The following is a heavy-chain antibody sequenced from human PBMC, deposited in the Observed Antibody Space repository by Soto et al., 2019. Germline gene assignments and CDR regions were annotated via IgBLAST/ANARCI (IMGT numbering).Heavy chain of an antibody. CDR3: ARSKERYDAFDI. V-gene: IGHV1-46*01. Sequence: ASVKVSCKASGYTFTSYYRHWVRQAPGQGLEWMGIINLSGGSTSYAQQFQGRVTMTRDTSTSTVYMELSSLRSEDTAVYYCARSKERYDAFDIWGQGTMVPSPQ. J-gene: IGHJ3*02. CDR2: INLSGGST. CDR1: GYTFTSYY.